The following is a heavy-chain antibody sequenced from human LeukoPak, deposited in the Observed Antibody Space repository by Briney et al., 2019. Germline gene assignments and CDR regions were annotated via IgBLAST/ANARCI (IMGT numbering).Heavy chain of an antibody. V-gene: IGHV3-48*03. J-gene: IGHJ5*02. CDR1: GFTFSSHE. CDR2: ISSGGSPI. Sequence: PGGSLRLSCAASGFTFSSHEMNWVRQAPGKGLEWVSYISSGGSPIHYADSVKGRFTISRDNAKNSLYLQMNSLRAEDTAVYYCARGWFDPWGQGTLVIVSP. CDR3: ARGWFDP.